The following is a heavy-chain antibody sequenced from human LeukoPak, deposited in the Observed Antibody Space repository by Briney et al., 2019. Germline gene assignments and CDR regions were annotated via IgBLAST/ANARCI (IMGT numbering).Heavy chain of an antibody. CDR2: IYDSGST. CDR3: ARNLGPGVPNFDY. D-gene: IGHD3-10*01. J-gene: IGHJ4*02. Sequence: SGTLSLTCTVSDGSISSYYWSWIRQPPGKGLEWIGHIYDSGSTYYNPSLKSRVTISVDRSKNQFSLKLSSVTAADTAVYYCARNLGPGVPNFDYWGQGTLVTVSS. CDR1: DGSISSYY. V-gene: IGHV4-59*12.